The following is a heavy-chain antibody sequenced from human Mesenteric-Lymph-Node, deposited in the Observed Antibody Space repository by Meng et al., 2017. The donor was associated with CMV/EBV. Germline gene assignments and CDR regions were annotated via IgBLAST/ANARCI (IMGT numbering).Heavy chain of an antibody. CDR1: GGSISTAKYC. CDR3: ARDPQLGGNWYFDL. D-gene: IGHD1-1*01. V-gene: IGHV4-31*02. J-gene: IGHJ2*01. CDR2: IFYSGTT. Sequence: SGGSISTAKYCLRWARQHPRQCLGWITCIFYSGTTYYTPSLRSRVTISLDASKDPFSLKLNSVTAADTAVYFCARDPQLGGNWYFDLWGRGTLVTVSS.